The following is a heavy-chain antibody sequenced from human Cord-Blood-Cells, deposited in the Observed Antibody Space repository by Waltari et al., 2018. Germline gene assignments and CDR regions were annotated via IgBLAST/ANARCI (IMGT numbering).Heavy chain of an antibody. V-gene: IGHV7-4-1*02. CDR3: AEGCSSTSCPMPHFDY. D-gene: IGHD2-2*01. Sequence: QVQLLQSGSELKKPGASVKVSCKASGYTFTSYALNWVRQAPGQGLEWMGWINTNTGNPTDDQGFTGRFVFSLDTSVSTAYVQISSLKAEDTAVYYCAEGCSSTSCPMPHFDYWGQGTLVTVSS. J-gene: IGHJ4*02. CDR1: GYTFTSYA. CDR2: INTNTGNP.